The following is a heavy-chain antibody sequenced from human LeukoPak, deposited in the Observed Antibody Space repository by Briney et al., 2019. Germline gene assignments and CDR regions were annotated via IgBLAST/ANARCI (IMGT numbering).Heavy chain of an antibody. V-gene: IGHV4-38-2*02. J-gene: IGHJ5*02. CDR2: INHSGST. Sequence: TSETLSLTCTVSGYSISSGYYWSWIRQPPGKGLEWIGEINHSGSTNYNPSLKSRVTISVDTSKNQFSLKLSSVTAADTAVYYCARRRPPNSSSWTGGWFDPWGQGTLVTVSS. CDR3: ARRRPPNSSSWTGGWFDP. D-gene: IGHD6-13*01. CDR1: GYSISSGYY.